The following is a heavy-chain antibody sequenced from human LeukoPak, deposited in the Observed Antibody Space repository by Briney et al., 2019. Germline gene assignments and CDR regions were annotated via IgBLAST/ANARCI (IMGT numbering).Heavy chain of an antibody. J-gene: IGHJ4*02. CDR1: GFTFSSYW. Sequence: GGSLRLSCAASGFTFSSYWMHWVRQAPGKGLVWVSRIPSDGNNMVYADSVKGRFTISRDNAKNTVYLQMNSLRAEDTAVYYCARDLGGPDYWGQGTLVTVSS. CDR3: ARDLGGPDY. D-gene: IGHD2-15*01. V-gene: IGHV3-74*01. CDR2: IPSDGNNM.